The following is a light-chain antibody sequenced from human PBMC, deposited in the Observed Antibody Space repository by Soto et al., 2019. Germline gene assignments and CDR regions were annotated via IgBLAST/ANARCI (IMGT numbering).Light chain of an antibody. CDR2: EVT. V-gene: IGLV2-14*01. Sequence: QSVLTQPASVSGSPGQSITVSCTGTSSDVGGYNYVSWYQQHAGKAPKLMIYEVTNRPSGVSNRFSGSKSGNTASLTISGLQAEDEADYYCSSYTSSKFYVFGTGTKVTVL. CDR1: SSDVGGYNY. CDR3: SSYTSSKFYV. J-gene: IGLJ1*01.